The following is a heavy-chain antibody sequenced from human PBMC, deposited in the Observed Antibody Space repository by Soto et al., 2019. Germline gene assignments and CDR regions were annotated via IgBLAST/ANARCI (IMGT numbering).Heavy chain of an antibody. D-gene: IGHD3-10*01. CDR2: IKSKTDGGTT. CDR1: GFTFSNAW. CDR3: TTDDYGSGTYGMDV. V-gene: IGHV3-15*01. Sequence: GGSLRLSCAASGFTFSNAWTSWVRQAPGKGLEWVGRIKSKTDGGTTDYAARVKGRFTISRDDSKNTLYLQMNSLKTEDTAVYYCTTDDYGSGTYGMDVWGQGTTVTVSS. J-gene: IGHJ6*02.